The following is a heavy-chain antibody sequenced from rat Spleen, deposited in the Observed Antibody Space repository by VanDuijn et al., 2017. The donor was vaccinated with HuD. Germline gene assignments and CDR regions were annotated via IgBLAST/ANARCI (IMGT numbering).Heavy chain of an antibody. CDR2: ISYDGGST. CDR3: ARHPQLGAYWYFDF. Sequence: EAHLAETGGGLVQPGRSLKLSCAASGFTFSNYGMAWVRQAPKKGLDWVAYISYDGGSTYYRDSVKGRFTISRDNAKNTLYLQMDSLRSEDTATYYCARHPQLGAYWYFDFWGPGTMVTVSS. CDR1: GFTFSNYG. D-gene: IGHD5-1*01. J-gene: IGHJ1*01. V-gene: IGHV5-29*01.